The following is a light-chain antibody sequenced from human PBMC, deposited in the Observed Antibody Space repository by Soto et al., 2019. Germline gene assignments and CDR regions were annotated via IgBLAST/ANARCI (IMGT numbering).Light chain of an antibody. J-gene: IGLJ1*01. CDR3: SSYTTRSTPLYV. CDR2: EVS. V-gene: IGLV2-14*01. Sequence: QSVLTQPASVSGSPGQSITISCTGTSSDVGSYNYVSWYQQHPGKAPKLMIYEVSNRPSGVSNRFSGSKSGNTASLTISGLQAEDEADYYCSSYTTRSTPLYVFGIGTEVTVL. CDR1: SSDVGSYNY.